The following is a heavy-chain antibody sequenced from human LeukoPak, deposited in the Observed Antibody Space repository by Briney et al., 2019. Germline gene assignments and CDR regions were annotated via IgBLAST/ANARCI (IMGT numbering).Heavy chain of an antibody. CDR3: ARADCSGGSCYLIHWFDP. CDR1: GFTFSSYA. V-gene: IGHV3-30*04. D-gene: IGHD2-15*01. CDR2: ISYDGSNK. J-gene: IGHJ5*02. Sequence: GGSLRLSCAASGFTFSSYAMHWVRQAPGKGLEWVAVISYDGSNKYYADSVKGRFTISRDNSKNTLYLQMNSLRAEDTAVYYCARADCSGGSCYLIHWFDPWGQGTLVTVSS.